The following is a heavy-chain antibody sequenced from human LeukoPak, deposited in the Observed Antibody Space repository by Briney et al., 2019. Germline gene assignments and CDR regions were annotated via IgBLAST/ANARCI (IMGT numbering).Heavy chain of an antibody. J-gene: IGHJ3*02. CDR2: IYWDDVK. CDR3: AHRDLYCTSTSCYSANAFDI. D-gene: IGHD2-2*02. V-gene: IGHV2-5*02. CDR1: GFSLNTRGVG. Sequence: SGPTLVKPPQTLTLTCTFSGFSLNTRGVGVGWIRQPPGKALEWLSLIYWDDVKRYSPSLKSRLTITKDTSKNQVVLTTTNMDPVDTATYYCAHRDLYCTSTSCYSANAFDIWGQGTMVTVSS.